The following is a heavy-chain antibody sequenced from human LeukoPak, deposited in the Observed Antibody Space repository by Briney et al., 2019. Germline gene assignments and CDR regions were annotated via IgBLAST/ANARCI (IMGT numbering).Heavy chain of an antibody. V-gene: IGHV3-23*01. CDR3: AKDHRGIVGATHY. J-gene: IGHJ4*02. Sequence: GGSLRLSCAASGFTFSSYAMSWVREAPGKGLEWVSAISGSGGSTYYADSVKGRFTISRDNSKNTLYLQMNSLRAEDTAVYYCAKDHRGIVGATHYWGQGTLVTVSS. D-gene: IGHD1-26*01. CDR2: ISGSGGST. CDR1: GFTFSSYA.